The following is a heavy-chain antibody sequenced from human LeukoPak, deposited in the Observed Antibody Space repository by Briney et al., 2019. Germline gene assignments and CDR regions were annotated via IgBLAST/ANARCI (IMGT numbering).Heavy chain of an antibody. CDR3: ARESSSWSYYYYYMDV. CDR1: GGTFTSYA. D-gene: IGHD6-13*01. CDR2: IIPIFGTA. J-gene: IGHJ6*03. Sequence: GASVKVSCKASGGTFTSYAISWVRQAPGQGPEWSGGIIPIFGTANYAQKFQGRGTITADKSTSTAYMELSSLRPEDRPVYYCARESSSWSYYYYYMDVWGKGTTVTVSS. V-gene: IGHV1-69*06.